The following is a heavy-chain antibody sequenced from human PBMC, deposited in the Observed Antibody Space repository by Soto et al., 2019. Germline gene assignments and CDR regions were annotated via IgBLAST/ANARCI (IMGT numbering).Heavy chain of an antibody. V-gene: IGHV1-8*01. Sequence: GASVKVSCKASGYTFTSYDINWVRQATGQGLEWMGWMNPNSGNTGYAQKFQGRVTMTRNTSISTAYMELSSLRSEDTAVYYCARGRESRRSSGTKDNWFDPWGQGTLVTVSS. CDR3: ARGRESRRSSGTKDNWFDP. D-gene: IGHD6-19*01. J-gene: IGHJ5*02. CDR2: MNPNSGNT. CDR1: GYTFTSYD.